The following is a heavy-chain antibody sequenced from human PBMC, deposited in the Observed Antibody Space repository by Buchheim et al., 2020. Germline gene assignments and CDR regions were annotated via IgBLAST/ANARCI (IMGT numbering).Heavy chain of an antibody. CDR2: ISSSGSTI. V-gene: IGHV3-48*03. Sequence: EVQLVESGGGLVQPGGSLRLSCAASGFTFSSYEMNWVRQAPGKGLEWVSYISSSGSTINYADSVKGRFTISRDNSKNSLYLQMNSLRAEDTAVYYCARECSGGSCYSDAFDIWGQGT. CDR3: ARECSGGSCYSDAFDI. CDR1: GFTFSSYE. D-gene: IGHD2-15*01. J-gene: IGHJ3*02.